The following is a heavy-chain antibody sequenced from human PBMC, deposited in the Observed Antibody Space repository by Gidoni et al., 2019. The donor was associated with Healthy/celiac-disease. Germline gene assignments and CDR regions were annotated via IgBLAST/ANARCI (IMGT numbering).Heavy chain of an antibody. J-gene: IGHJ5*02. D-gene: IGHD3-10*01. V-gene: IGHV4-30-4*01. CDR1: GGSISSGDYY. CDR2: IYYSWST. Sequence: QVQLQESGPGLVKPSQTLSLTCTVSGGSISSGDYYWSWIRQPPGKGLEWIGYIYYSWSTYYNPSLKSRVTISVDTSKNQFSLKLSSVTVADTAVYYCARAGISITMVRGASYNWFDPWGQGTLVTVSS. CDR3: ARAGISITMVRGASYNWFDP.